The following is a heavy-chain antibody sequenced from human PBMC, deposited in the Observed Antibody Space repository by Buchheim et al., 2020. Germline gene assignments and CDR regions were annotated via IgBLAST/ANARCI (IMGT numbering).Heavy chain of an antibody. CDR2: INHSGST. CDR1: GGSFSGYY. CDR3: ARVAKASYYYYGMDV. D-gene: IGHD2-21*01. Sequence: QVQLQQWGAGLLKPSETLSLTCAVYGGSFSGYYWSWIRQPPGKGLEWIGEINHSGSTNYNPSLKSRVTISVDTSKNPFSLKLSSVTAADTAVYYCARVAKASYYYYGMDVWGQGTT. J-gene: IGHJ6*02. V-gene: IGHV4-34*01.